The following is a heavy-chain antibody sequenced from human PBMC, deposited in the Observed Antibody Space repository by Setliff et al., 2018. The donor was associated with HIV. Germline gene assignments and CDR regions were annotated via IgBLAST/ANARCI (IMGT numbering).Heavy chain of an antibody. Sequence: SETLSLTCAVYGGSFNGYYWSWIRQPPGKGLKWIGYIYYSGSTNYNPSLKSRVTISVDTSKNQFSLKLRSVTAADTAVYYCASTSSLGSSFDYWGQRTLVTVSS. D-gene: IGHD6-6*01. CDR3: ASTSSLGSSFDY. J-gene: IGHJ4*02. CDR1: GGSFNGYY. V-gene: IGHV4-59*08. CDR2: IYYSGST.